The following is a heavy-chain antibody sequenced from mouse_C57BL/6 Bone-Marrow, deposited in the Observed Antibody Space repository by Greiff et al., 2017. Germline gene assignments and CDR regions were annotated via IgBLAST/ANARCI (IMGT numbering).Heavy chain of an antibody. V-gene: IGHV1-7*01. CDR1: GYTFTSYW. D-gene: IGHD2-4*01. J-gene: IGHJ3*01. Sequence: QVQLQQSGAELAKPGASVKLSCKASGYTFTSYWMYWVKQRPGQGLEWIGYINPSSGYTKYNQKFKDKATLTADKSSSTAYMQLSSLTYEDSAVYYCASYDYDLAWFAYWGQGTLVTVSA. CDR3: ASYDYDLAWFAY. CDR2: INPSSGYT.